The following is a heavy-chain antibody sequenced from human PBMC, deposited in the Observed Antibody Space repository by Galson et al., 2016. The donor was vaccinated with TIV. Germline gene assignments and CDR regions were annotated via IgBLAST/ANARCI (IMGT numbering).Heavy chain of an antibody. CDR2: IDWDDDK. CDR1: GFSLTTSGVG. Sequence: PALVKPTQTLTLTCSFSGFSLTTSGVGVGWIRQPPGKALEWLARIDWDDDKYYSTSLRTRLTISKGTSKNQVVLTMTNMDPVDTATYYCARRGPRGDTDYWGQGAPVTVSS. CDR3: ARRGPRGDTDY. J-gene: IGHJ4*02. V-gene: IGHV2-70*11.